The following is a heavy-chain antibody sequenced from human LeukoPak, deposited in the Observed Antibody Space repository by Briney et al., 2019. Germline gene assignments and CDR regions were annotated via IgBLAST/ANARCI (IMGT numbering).Heavy chain of an antibody. Sequence: GGSLRLSCAASGFTFSTYNMNWVRQAPGKGLEWVSSIGSSCSDIYYAGSVKGRFTISRDSAKNSVYLQMNSLRAEDTAVYYCARWATVTSILDYWGQGTLVTVSS. D-gene: IGHD4-17*01. CDR2: IGSSCSDI. CDR3: ARWATVTSILDY. V-gene: IGHV3-21*01. CDR1: GFTFSTYN. J-gene: IGHJ4*02.